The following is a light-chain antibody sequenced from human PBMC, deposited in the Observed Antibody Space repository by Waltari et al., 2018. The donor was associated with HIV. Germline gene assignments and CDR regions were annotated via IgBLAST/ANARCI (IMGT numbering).Light chain of an antibody. Sequence: QSVLTQPPSVSAAPGQRITISCTGSSSNIGAAYNVHWYQHVPGRAPNLLCYGDRNRPLGVPVRISGAKSGASASRAITGLQAEDEADYYGQSYDNSLGVVVFGGGTKLTVL. J-gene: IGLJ2*01. V-gene: IGLV1-40*01. CDR2: GDR. CDR3: QSYDNSLGVVV. CDR1: SSNIGAAYN.